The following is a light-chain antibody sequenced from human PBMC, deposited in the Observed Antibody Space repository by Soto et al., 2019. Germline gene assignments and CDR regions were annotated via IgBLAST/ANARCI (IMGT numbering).Light chain of an antibody. Sequence: EIVMTPSPAALSMSPGERANLFCRASESIGSKLAWYQQKPGQAPRLLIYGASTRATGIPARFSGSWSGTDFTITITCLHSEDLAVYYCQQDHHWPLFGPVTKMDIK. V-gene: IGKV3D-15*01. CDR2: GAS. CDR3: QQDHHWPL. J-gene: IGKJ3*01. CDR1: ESIGSK.